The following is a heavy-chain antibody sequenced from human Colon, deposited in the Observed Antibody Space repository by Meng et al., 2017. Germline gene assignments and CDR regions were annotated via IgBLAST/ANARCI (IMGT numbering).Heavy chain of an antibody. CDR1: GGPLSSGDYY. J-gene: IGHJ5*02. CDR2: IYYSGGT. CDR3: ARDRKHYGERGWFDP. V-gene: IGHV4-30-4*01. Sequence: QVPVPEPGPGVVSPSQTPSRPGTASGGPLSSGDYYWSWIRQPPGKGLEWSGYIYYSGGTYSNASLKSRVTISIARSKNQFSLKRSSVTAADTAVYYCARDRKHYGERGWFDPWGQGTLVTVSS. D-gene: IGHD4-17*01.